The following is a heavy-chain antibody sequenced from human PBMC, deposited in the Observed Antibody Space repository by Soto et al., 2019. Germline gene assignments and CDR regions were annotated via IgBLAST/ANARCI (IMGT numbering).Heavy chain of an antibody. CDR1: GFTLSDHY. Sequence: GGSLRLSCAGSGFTLSDHYIDWVRQAPGKGLEWVGRSRDKAQGYSTAYAASVKGRFTTSRDESKNSVYLQMNSLRPEDTAVYYCAKDRETPMVGSYFAPWGQGTMVTVSS. V-gene: IGHV3-72*01. J-gene: IGHJ4*02. CDR3: AKDRETPMVGSYFAP. CDR2: SRDKAQGYST. D-gene: IGHD3-10*01.